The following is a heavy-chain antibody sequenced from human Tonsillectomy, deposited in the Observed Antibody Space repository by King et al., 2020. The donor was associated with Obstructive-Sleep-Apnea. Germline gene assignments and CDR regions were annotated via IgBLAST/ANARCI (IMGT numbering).Heavy chain of an antibody. CDR1: GITFSSYG. D-gene: IGHD5-18*01. J-gene: IGHJ6*02. CDR2: ISYDGRNK. V-gene: IGHV3-30*18. Sequence: HVQLVESGGGVVQPGRSLRLSCAASGITFSSYGMHWVRQAPGKGLEWVAVISYDGRNKYYADSVKGRFTISRDNSKNTLYLQMNSLRAEDTAVYYCANDIGRPRIQVWSTGSRAITDPYYYGMDVWGQGTTVTVSS. CDR3: ANDIGRPRIQVWSTGSRAITDPYYYGMDV.